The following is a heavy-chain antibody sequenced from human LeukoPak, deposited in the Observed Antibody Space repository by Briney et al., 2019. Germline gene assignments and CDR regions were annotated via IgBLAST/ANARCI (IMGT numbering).Heavy chain of an antibody. Sequence: SETLSLTCAVSGGSISSGGYSWSWIRQPPGKGLECIGYIYHRGSTYYNPSLKSRVTISVDRSKNQFSLKLSSVTAADTAVYYCARAPMPYDILTGYYIGNWFDPWGQGTLVTVSS. CDR3: ARAPMPYDILTGYYIGNWFDP. D-gene: IGHD3-9*01. J-gene: IGHJ5*02. CDR1: GGSISSGGYS. CDR2: IYHRGST. V-gene: IGHV4-30-2*01.